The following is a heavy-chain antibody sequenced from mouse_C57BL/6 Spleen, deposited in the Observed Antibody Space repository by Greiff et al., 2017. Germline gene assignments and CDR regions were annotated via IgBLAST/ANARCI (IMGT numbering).Heavy chain of an antibody. CDR1: GYTFTSYW. Sequence: QVQLKQPGAELVMPGASVKLSCKASGYTFTSYWMHWVKQRPGQGLEWIGEIDPSDSYTNYNQKFKGKSTLTVDKSSSTAYLQLSSLTSEDSAVYYCARSRSSGPYYFDYWGQGTTLTVSS. CDR2: IDPSDSYT. J-gene: IGHJ2*01. D-gene: IGHD3-2*02. V-gene: IGHV1-69*01. CDR3: ARSRSSGPYYFDY.